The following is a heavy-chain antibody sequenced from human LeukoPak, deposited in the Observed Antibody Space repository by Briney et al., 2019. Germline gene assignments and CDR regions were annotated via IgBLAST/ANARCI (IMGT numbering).Heavy chain of an antibody. V-gene: IGHV3-11*01. CDR1: GFTVSSNY. D-gene: IGHD3-10*01. CDR2: ISSSGSTI. J-gene: IGHJ4*02. CDR3: ARDGNYYGSGSSETLFDY. Sequence: PGGSLRLSCAASGFTVSSNYMSWVRQAPGKGLEWVSYISSSGSTIYYADSVKGRFTISRDNAKNSLYLQMNSLRAEDTAVYYCARDGNYYGSGSSETLFDYWGQGTLVTVSS.